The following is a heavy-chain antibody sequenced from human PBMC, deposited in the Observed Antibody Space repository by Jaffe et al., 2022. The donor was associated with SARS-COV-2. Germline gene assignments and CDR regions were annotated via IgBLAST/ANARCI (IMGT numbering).Heavy chain of an antibody. CDR3: ARGRIQLWYRLFDY. V-gene: IGHV3-66*02. D-gene: IGHD5-18*01. CDR1: GFTVSSNY. CDR2: IYSGGST. Sequence: EVQLVESGGGLVQPGGSLRLSCAASGFTVSSNYMSWVRQAPGKGLEWVSVIYSGGSTYYADSVKGRFTISRDNSKNTLYLQMNSLRAEDTAVYYCARGRIQLWYRLFDYWGQGTLVTVSS. J-gene: IGHJ4*02.